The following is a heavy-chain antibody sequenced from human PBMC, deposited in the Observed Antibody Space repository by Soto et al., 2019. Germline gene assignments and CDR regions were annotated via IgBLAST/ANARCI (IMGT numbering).Heavy chain of an antibody. D-gene: IGHD1-7*01. J-gene: IGHJ4*02. CDR3: ARDPPTGTTLEWADS. V-gene: IGHV3-21*01. CDR2: ISSSGSFK. Sequence: EVQLVESGGVLVKPGGSLRLSCAASGFSFSSDSMGWVRQAPGKGLEWVSSISSSGSFKNYADSVKGRFTVSRDNATNSLYLLLSGLKEEDTAVYYCARDPPTGTTLEWADSWGQGTLVTVSS. CDR1: GFSFSSDS.